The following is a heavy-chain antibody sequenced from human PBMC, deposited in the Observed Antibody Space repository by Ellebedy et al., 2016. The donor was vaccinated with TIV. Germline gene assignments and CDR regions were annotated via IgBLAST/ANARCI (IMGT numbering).Heavy chain of an antibody. D-gene: IGHD1-26*01. Sequence: GESLKISCAASGLTFNIYVMNWVRQAPGKGLEWVSTISGSGGRTHYADSVKGRFTISRDNSKNTVFLQMNSLRAEDTSVYYCARDVGGIYYYGMDVWGQGTTVTVSS. CDR3: ARDVGGIYYYGMDV. V-gene: IGHV3-23*01. CDR1: GLTFNIYV. CDR2: ISGSGGRT. J-gene: IGHJ6*02.